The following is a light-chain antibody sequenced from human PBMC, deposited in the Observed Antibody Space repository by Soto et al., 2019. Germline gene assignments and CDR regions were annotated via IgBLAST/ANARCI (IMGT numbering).Light chain of an antibody. V-gene: IGKV3-11*01. J-gene: IGKJ4*02. Sequence: EIVLTQSPATLSLSPGERATLSCRASQSVSSYLAWYQQKPGQAPRLLIYDASNRATGIPARFSGSGSGTYFAPTICSLEPEDFAVYYCQQRSNWHPTFGGGTKVEIK. CDR3: QQRSNWHPT. CDR1: QSVSSY. CDR2: DAS.